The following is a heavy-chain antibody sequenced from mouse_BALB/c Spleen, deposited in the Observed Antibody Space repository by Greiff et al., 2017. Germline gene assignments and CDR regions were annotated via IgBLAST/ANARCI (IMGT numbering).Heavy chain of an antibody. V-gene: IGHV1-63*02. Sequence: QVQLKESGAELVRPGTSVKISCKASGYTFTNYWLGWVKQRPGHGLEWIGDIYPGGGYTNYNEKFKGKATLTADTSSSTAYMQLSSLTSEDSAVYFCARGMYDWFAYWGQGTLVTVSA. CDR2: IYPGGGYT. CDR1: GYTFTNYW. J-gene: IGHJ3*01. CDR3: ARGMYDWFAY. D-gene: IGHD2-14*01.